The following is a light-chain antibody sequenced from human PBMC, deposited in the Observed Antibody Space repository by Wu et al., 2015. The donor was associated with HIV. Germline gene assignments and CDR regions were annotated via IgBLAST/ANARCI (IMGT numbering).Light chain of an antibody. Sequence: EIVLTQSPATLSLSPGERATLSCRASQSLTTYLAWYQQKPGQAPRLLIYDASNRATGIPARSSGSGSGTDFTLTISSLEPEDFAIYYCQQRINWPITFGRGHDWXLN. CDR1: QSLTTY. J-gene: IGKJ5*01. CDR2: DAS. CDR3: QQRINWPIT. V-gene: IGKV3-11*01.